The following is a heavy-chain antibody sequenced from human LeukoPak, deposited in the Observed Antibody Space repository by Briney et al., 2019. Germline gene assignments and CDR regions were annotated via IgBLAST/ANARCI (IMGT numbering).Heavy chain of an antibody. Sequence: ASVKVSCKASGYTFTGYYMHWVRQAPGQGLEWMGIIDPIGGSTVYAQKFQGRVTMTRDTSTSTVYMELTSLRSEDTAVYYCARVDDFWSGDFDIWGQGTMVTVSS. CDR1: GYTFTGYY. V-gene: IGHV1-46*01. J-gene: IGHJ3*02. CDR3: ARVDDFWSGDFDI. CDR2: IDPIGGST. D-gene: IGHD3-3*01.